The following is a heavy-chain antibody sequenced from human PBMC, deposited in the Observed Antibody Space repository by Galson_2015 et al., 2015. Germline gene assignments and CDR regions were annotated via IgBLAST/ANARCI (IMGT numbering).Heavy chain of an antibody. D-gene: IGHD5-12*01. CDR2: IKQDGSDT. J-gene: IGHJ4*02. V-gene: IGHV3-7*03. Sequence: SLRLSCAASGFTFSNYWMLWVRQAPGKGPEWVATIKQDGSDTYYGDSVRGRFTVSRDNANNLLHLQMNSLRAEDTAVYYCARDVPPRYSGHDWVNWGQGTLVTVSS. CDR3: ARDVPPRYSGHDWVN. CDR1: GFTFSNYW.